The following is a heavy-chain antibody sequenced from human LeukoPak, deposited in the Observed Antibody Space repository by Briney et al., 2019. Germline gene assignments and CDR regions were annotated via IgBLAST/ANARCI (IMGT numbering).Heavy chain of an antibody. CDR1: GFTFSSYS. CDR3: ARSGIDAFDI. J-gene: IGHJ3*02. V-gene: IGHV3-21*01. D-gene: IGHD1-14*01. Sequence: GGSLRLSCAASGFTFSSYSMNWVRQTPGKGLEWVSSISSSSSYIYYADSVKGRFTISRDNAKNSLYLQMNSLRAEDTAVYYCARSGIDAFDIWGQGTMVTVSS. CDR2: ISSSSSYI.